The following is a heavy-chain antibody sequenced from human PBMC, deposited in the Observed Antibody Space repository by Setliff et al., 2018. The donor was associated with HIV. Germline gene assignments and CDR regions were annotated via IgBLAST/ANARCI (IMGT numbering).Heavy chain of an antibody. CDR1: GVSITTDGYY. V-gene: IGHV4-31*03. CDR3: AGGRYFRDIRDSRFDF. CDR2: MYHSGST. J-gene: IGHJ4*02. D-gene: IGHD3-9*01. Sequence: SETLSLTCSVSGVSITTDGYYWSWIRHYPGKGLEWIGYMYHSGSTYYNASLASRLIMSLDQSKNQFSLKLNSMTAADTAMYYCAGGRYFRDIRDSRFDFWGQGMLVTVSS.